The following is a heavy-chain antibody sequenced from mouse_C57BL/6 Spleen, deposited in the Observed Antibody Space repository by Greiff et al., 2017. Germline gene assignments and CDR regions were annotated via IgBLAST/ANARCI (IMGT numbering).Heavy chain of an antibody. J-gene: IGHJ4*01. CDR1: GYTFTSYW. Sequence: QVQLQQPWAALVKPGASVKLSCKASGYTFTSYWMHWVQQRPGRGLEWIGRIDPNRGGTKSNEKFKSKATLTVDKPSSTAYMQLSSLTSEDSAVYDCAGDGGAMDNRGQGTSATASS. D-gene: IGHD2-3*01. CDR2: IDPNRGGT. V-gene: IGHV1-72*01. CDR3: AGDGGAMDN.